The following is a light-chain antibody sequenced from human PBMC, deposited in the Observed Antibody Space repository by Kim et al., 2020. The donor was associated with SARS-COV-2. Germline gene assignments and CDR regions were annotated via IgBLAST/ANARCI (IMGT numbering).Light chain of an antibody. J-gene: IGKJ1*01. CDR2: KAS. CDR3: QQYDSYPWT. CDR1: QNISRW. Sequence: AAVGDRVNITGRASQNISRWLAWFQQKPGKRPKLLIYKASDLGSGVPSRSSGSGFGTEFTLTISSLQPDDCATYYCQQYDSYPWTFGQGTKVDIK. V-gene: IGKV1-5*03.